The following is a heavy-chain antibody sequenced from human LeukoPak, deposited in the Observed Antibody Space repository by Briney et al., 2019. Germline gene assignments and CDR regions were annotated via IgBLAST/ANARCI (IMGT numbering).Heavy chain of an antibody. D-gene: IGHD6-13*01. CDR2: ICWHSGSI. Sequence: GRSLRLSCAASGFTFDDYAMHWVRQAPGEGLEWVSGICWHSGSIGYADSVKGRFTISRDNAKNSLYLQMNSLRAEDTALYYCAKDAGNYSSNWYYNWFDPWGQGTLVTVSS. J-gene: IGHJ5*02. CDR3: AKDAGNYSSNWYYNWFDP. CDR1: GFTFDDYA. V-gene: IGHV3-9*01.